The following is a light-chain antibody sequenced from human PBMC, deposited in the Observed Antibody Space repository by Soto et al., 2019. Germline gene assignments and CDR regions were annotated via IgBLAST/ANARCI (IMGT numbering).Light chain of an antibody. CDR2: VGS. V-gene: IGKV2-28*01. CDR1: QSLLHSNGYNY. CDR3: MQVLQPPYT. J-gene: IGKJ2*01. Sequence: DTVMTQSPLSLTVTPGEPASISCRSSQSLLHSNGYNYLDWYLQKPGQSPQLLIYVGSNRASGVTDRFIGSGAGTDFTLKISSVEAEDVGVYYCMQVLQPPYTFGQGTKLEIK.